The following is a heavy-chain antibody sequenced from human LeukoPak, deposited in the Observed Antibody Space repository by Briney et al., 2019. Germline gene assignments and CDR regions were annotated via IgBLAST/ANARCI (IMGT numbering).Heavy chain of an antibody. V-gene: IGHV3-53*01. D-gene: IGHD3-22*01. CDR3: ARAPFSADSSATPPAFDI. CDR1: GFTVSRHY. Sequence: GGSLRLSCAASGFTVSRHYMSWVRQAPGKGLEWVSIIYSPGGTYYADSVKGRFTISRDNSKNTIYLQMNSLKVDDTAVYYCARAPFSADSSATPPAFDIWGHGTMVTVSS. J-gene: IGHJ3*02. CDR2: IYSPGGT.